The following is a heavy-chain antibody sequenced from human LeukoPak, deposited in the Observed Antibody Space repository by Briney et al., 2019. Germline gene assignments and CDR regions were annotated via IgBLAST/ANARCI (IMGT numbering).Heavy chain of an antibody. CDR1: GGSISSYY. V-gene: IGHV4-59*01. D-gene: IGHD6-13*01. J-gene: IGHJ3*02. Sequence: SETLSLTCTVSGGSISSYYWSWIRQPPGKGLEWIGYIYYSGSTNYNPSLKSRVTISVDTSKNQFSLKLSSVTAADTAVYYCARGGGRIAAPEDLAFDIWGQGTMVTVSS. CDR3: ARGGGRIAAPEDLAFDI. CDR2: IYYSGST.